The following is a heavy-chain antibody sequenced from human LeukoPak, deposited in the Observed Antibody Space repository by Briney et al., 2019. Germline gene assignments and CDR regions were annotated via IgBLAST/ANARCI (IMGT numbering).Heavy chain of an antibody. J-gene: IGHJ3*02. D-gene: IGHD3-22*01. CDR1: GGSISSYY. V-gene: IGHV4-59*01. CDR3: ARDYYDSSGYNGPPDAFYI. CDR2: IYYSGST. Sequence: SETLSLTCTVSGGSISSYYWSWIRQPPGKGLEWIGYIYYSGSTNYNPSLKSRVTISVDTSKNQFSLKLSSVTAADTAVYYCARDYYDSSGYNGPPDAFYIWGQGTMVTVSS.